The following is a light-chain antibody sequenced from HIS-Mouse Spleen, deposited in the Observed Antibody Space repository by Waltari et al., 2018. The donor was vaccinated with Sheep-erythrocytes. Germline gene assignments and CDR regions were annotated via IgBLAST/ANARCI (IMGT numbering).Light chain of an antibody. J-gene: IGKJ4*01. CDR2: WAS. CDR3: QQYYSTPLT. V-gene: IGKV4-1*01. Sequence: DIVMTQSPDSLAVSLGERATINGKSSQSVLNSSNNKNYLAWYQQTTGQPPKLLIYWASTRYSGVPDRFSGSGSGTDFTLTISSLQAEDVAVYYCQQYYSTPLTFGGGTKVEIK. CDR1: QSVLNSSNNKNY.